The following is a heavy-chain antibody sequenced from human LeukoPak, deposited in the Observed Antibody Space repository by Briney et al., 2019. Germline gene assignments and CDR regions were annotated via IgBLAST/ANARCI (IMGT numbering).Heavy chain of an antibody. V-gene: IGHV4-61*09. D-gene: IGHD6-19*01. CDR2: IFTRGTT. CDR1: GGSISGGSYY. Sequence: SETLSLTCTVSGGSISGGSYYWNWIRQPAGKGLEWLGNIFTRGTTNYNASLESRLTISLDTARNQFSLSLRSVTAADTAIYFCARSSLAVYFNYWGQGTLVTVSS. J-gene: IGHJ4*02. CDR3: ARSSLAVYFNY.